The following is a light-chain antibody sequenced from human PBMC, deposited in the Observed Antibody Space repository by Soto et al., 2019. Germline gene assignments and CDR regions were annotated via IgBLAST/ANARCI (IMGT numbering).Light chain of an antibody. V-gene: IGLV2-14*01. CDR2: EFS. J-gene: IGLJ3*02. Sequence: QSALTQPASVSGSPGQSITISCTGTSSDVGGYNYVSWYQKHPGKAPKLMIYEFSNRPSGVSNRFYGSKSGNTASLTISGLQAEDEADYYCSSYTSSSPLVFGGGTKVTVL. CDR1: SSDVGGYNY. CDR3: SSYTSSSPLV.